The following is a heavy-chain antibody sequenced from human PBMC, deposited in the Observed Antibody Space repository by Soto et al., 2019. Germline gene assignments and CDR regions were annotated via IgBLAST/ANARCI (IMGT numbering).Heavy chain of an antibody. CDR2: IYYSGST. D-gene: IGHD4-17*01. CDR1: GGSISSYY. V-gene: IGHV4-59*01. Sequence: TLSLTCTVSGGSISSYYWSWIRQPPGKGLEWIGYIYYSGSTNYNPSLKSRVTISVDTSKNQFSLKPSSVTAADTAVYYCARGDYGDAYYYYMDVWGKGTTVTVSS. CDR3: ARGDYGDAYYYYMDV. J-gene: IGHJ6*03.